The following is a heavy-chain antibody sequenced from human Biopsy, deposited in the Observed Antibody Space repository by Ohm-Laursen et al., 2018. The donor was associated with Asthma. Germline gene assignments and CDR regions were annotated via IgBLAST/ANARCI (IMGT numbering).Heavy chain of an antibody. Sequence: APSVKASCQASGYTFINYAIHWVRQAPGQWLEWMGWINAGNGNSKNSQKFQGRVTISRDTSASTAYMDLSSVRSEETAVYYCARTYCDFLTGQVNDAFAMWGQGTMVTVSS. CDR2: INAGNGNS. CDR1: GYTFINYA. J-gene: IGHJ3*02. D-gene: IGHD3-9*01. V-gene: IGHV1-3*01. CDR3: ARTYCDFLTGQVNDAFAM.